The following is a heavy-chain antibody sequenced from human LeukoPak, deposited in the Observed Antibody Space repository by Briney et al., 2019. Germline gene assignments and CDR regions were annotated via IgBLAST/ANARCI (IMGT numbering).Heavy chain of an antibody. CDR3: GRGGYSGSYFAY. V-gene: IGHV3-20*04. Sequence: GGSLRLPCAASGFIFDHYGMSWVPQAPGKAPEWVAGINWNGGSTGYEDSVKGRFTISRDNAKNSLYVQMNSLRAEDTALYYCGRGGYSGSYFAYWGRGTLVTVSS. J-gene: IGHJ4*02. D-gene: IGHD1-26*01. CDR2: INWNGGST. CDR1: GFIFDHYG.